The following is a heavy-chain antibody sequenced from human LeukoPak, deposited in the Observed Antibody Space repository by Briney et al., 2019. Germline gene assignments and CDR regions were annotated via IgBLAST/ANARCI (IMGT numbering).Heavy chain of an antibody. D-gene: IGHD3-22*01. J-gene: IGHJ4*02. Sequence: SVKVSCKASGGTFSSYAISWVRQAPGQGLEWMGGIIPIFGTANYAQKFQGRVTITADESTSTAYMELSSLRSEDTAVYYCARVGDNYYDSSGYFGLDYWGQGTLVTVSS. V-gene: IGHV1-69*13. CDR3: ARVGDNYYDSSGYFGLDY. CDR2: IIPIFGTA. CDR1: GGTFSSYA.